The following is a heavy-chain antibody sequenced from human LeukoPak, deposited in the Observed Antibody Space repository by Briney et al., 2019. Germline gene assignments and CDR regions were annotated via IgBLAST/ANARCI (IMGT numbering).Heavy chain of an antibody. CDR3: ARDYDSSGYYYSSWFDP. Sequence: ASVKVSCKASGYTFTGYYMHWARQAPGQGLEWMGWINPNSGGTNYAQKFQGRVTMTRDTSISTAYMELSRLRSDDTAVYYCARDYDSSGYYYSSWFDPWGQGTLVTVSS. V-gene: IGHV1-2*02. CDR2: INPNSGGT. J-gene: IGHJ5*02. CDR1: GYTFTGYY. D-gene: IGHD3-22*01.